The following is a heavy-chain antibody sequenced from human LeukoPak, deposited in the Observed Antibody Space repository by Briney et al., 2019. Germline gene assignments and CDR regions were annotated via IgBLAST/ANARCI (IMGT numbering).Heavy chain of an antibody. D-gene: IGHD3-16*01. CDR2: IKQDGSEK. Sequence: GGSLRLSCAASGFTVSSNYMSWVRQAPGKGLEWVANIKQDGSEKYYVDSVKGRFTISRDNAKNSLYLQMNSLRAEDTAVYYCARDTIGIGLRLGEYTDYWGQGILVTVSS. CDR1: GFTVSSNY. CDR3: ARDTIGIGLRLGEYTDY. V-gene: IGHV3-7*01. J-gene: IGHJ4*02.